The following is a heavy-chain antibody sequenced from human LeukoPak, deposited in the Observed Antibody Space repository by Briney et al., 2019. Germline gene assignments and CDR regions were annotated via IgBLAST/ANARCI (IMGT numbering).Heavy chain of an antibody. Sequence: SGGSLRLSCAASGFTFSSYAMSWVRQAPGKGLEWVSAISGSGGSTYYADSVKGRFTISRDNSKNTLYLQMNSLRAEDTAVYYCAKGGEMATIYEYFQHWGQGTLVTVSS. V-gene: IGHV3-23*01. CDR3: AKGGEMATIYEYFQH. CDR1: GFTFSSYA. J-gene: IGHJ1*01. D-gene: IGHD5-24*01. CDR2: ISGSGGST.